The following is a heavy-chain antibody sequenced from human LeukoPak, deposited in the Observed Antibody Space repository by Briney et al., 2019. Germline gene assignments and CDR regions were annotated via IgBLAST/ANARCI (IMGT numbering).Heavy chain of an antibody. V-gene: IGHV4-61*02. D-gene: IGHD3-16*01. J-gene: IGHJ4*02. CDR3: ARTRSIMITFGGVPYRY. CDR1: GGSISSGSYY. Sequence: SETLSLTCTVSGGSISSGSYYWSWIRQPAGKGLEWIGRIYTSGSTNYNPSLKSRVTISVDTSKNQFSLKLSSVTAADTAVYYCARTRSIMITFGGVPYRYWGQGTLVTVSS. CDR2: IYTSGST.